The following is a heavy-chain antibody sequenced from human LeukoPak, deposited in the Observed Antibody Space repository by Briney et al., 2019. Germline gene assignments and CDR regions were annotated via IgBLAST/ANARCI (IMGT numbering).Heavy chain of an antibody. J-gene: IGHJ4*02. V-gene: IGHV1-2*02. Sequence: GASVKVSCKASGYTFTGYYMHWVRQAPGQGLEWMGWINPNSGGTNYAQKFQGRVTMTRDTSISTAYMELSRLRSEDTAVYYCARAYDYGGNSDYWGQGTLVTVSS. CDR1: GYTFTGYY. CDR3: ARAYDYGGNSDY. D-gene: IGHD4-23*01. CDR2: INPNSGGT.